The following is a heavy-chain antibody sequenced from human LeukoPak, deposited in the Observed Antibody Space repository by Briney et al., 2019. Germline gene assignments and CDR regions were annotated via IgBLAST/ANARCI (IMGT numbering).Heavy chain of an antibody. Sequence: KTGGSLRLSCAASGFTFSVYAMSWVRQAPGKGLEWVSYISSSGSTIYYADSVKGRFTISRDNAKNSLYLQMNSLRAEDTAVYYCARDLYSESYWGQGTLVTVSS. CDR1: GFTFSVYA. D-gene: IGHD2-21*01. J-gene: IGHJ4*02. V-gene: IGHV3-11*01. CDR3: ARDLYSESY. CDR2: ISSSGSTI.